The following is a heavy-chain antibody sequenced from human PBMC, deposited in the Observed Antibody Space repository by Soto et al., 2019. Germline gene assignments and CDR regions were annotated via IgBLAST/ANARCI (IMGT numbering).Heavy chain of an antibody. CDR3: AKTQSSSWYNSFDY. CDR2: ISYDGSNK. J-gene: IGHJ4*02. D-gene: IGHD6-13*01. CDR1: GFTFSSYG. Sequence: QVQLVESGGGVVQPGRSLRLSCAASGFTFSSYGMHWVRQAPGKGLAWVAVISYDGSNKYYADSVKGRFTISRDNYKNTLYLQMNSLRAEDKAVYYCAKTQSSSWYNSFDYWGQGTLVTVSS. V-gene: IGHV3-30*18.